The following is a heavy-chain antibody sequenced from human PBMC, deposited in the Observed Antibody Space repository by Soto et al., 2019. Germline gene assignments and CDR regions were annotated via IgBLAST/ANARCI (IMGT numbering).Heavy chain of an antibody. V-gene: IGHV3-30*18. Sequence: GGSLRLSCAASGFSFTTYVMHWVRQAPGKGLEWVAVISHDGSYKYYGDAVKGRFTISRDTSKNAVYLEMDSLRPEDTAVYYCAKGLLAIVGTTLPRDAFNIWGQGTMVTVSS. CDR2: ISHDGSYK. CDR3: AKGLLAIVGTTLPRDAFNI. CDR1: GFSFTTYV. D-gene: IGHD1-26*01. J-gene: IGHJ3*02.